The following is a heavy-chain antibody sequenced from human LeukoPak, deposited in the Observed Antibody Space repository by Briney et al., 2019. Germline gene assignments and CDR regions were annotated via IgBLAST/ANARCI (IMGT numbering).Heavy chain of an antibody. Sequence: GGSLRLSCAASGFTFSTYWMHWVRQAPGEGLVWVSRIKSDGSDTSYADSVKGRFTISRDNAKNSLYLQMNSLRAEDTALYYCAKDKWDYWGQGTLVTVSS. J-gene: IGHJ4*02. CDR1: GFTFSTYW. D-gene: IGHD1-26*01. CDR2: IKSDGSDT. CDR3: AKDKWDY. V-gene: IGHV3-74*01.